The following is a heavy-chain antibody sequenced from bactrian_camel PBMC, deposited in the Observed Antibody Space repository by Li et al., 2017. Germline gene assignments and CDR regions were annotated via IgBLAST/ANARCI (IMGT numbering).Heavy chain of an antibody. J-gene: IGHJ4*01. Sequence: HVQLVESGGGSVQSGGSLRLSCAASGSGYISGTYCLGWFRQVSGKEREGVATIYTTSGSSHYDDSVKDRFTISRDNAESTLYLQLNALKIEDTAMYHCARGMKNSVHRTDVRGQGTQVTVS. CDR2: IYTTSGSS. CDR1: GSGYISGTYC. V-gene: IGHV3S1*01. D-gene: IGHD7*01. CDR3: ARGMKNSVHRTDV.